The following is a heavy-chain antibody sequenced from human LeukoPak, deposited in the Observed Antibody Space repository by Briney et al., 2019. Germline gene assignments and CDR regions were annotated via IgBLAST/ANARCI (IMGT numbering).Heavy chain of an antibody. J-gene: IGHJ3*02. CDR3: ARSRDSSGYYYVPDAFDI. D-gene: IGHD3-22*01. CDR1: GGTFSSYA. V-gene: IGHV1-69*06. Sequence: GASVKVSCKASGGTFSSYAISWVRQAPGQGLEWMGGIIPIFGTANYAQKFQGRVTITADKSTSTAYMELSSLRSEDTAVYYCARSRDSSGYYYVPDAFDIWGQGTMVTVSS. CDR2: IIPIFGTA.